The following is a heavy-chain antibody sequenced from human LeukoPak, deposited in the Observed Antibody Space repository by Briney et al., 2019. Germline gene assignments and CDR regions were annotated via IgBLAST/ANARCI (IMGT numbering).Heavy chain of an antibody. D-gene: IGHD2-2*01. J-gene: IGHJ6*02. CDR3: TTPCSSTSCSLYYGMDV. V-gene: IGHV3-15*01. Sequence: GGSLRLSCAASGFTFSNAWMSWVRQAPGKGLEWVGRIKSKTDDGTTDYAAPVKGRFTISRDDSKNTLYLQMNSLKTEDTAVYYCTTPCSSTSCSLYYGMDVWGQGTTVTVSS. CDR1: GFTFSNAW. CDR2: IKSKTDDGTT.